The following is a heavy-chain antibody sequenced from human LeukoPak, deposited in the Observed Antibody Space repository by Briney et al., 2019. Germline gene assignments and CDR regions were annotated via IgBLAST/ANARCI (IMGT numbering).Heavy chain of an antibody. CDR2: IYTSGST. D-gene: IGHD2-8*01. J-gene: IGHJ2*01. Sequence: SETLSLTCTVSGGSISSGSYYWSWIRQPAGKGLEWIGRIYTSGSTNYNPSLKSRVTISVDTSKNQFSLKLSSVTAADTAVYYCARDPGMVYWYFDLWGRGTLVTVSS. V-gene: IGHV4-61*02. CDR1: GGSISSGSYY. CDR3: ARDPGMVYWYFDL.